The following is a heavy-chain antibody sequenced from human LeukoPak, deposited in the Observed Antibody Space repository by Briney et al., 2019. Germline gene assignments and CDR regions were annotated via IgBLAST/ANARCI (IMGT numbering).Heavy chain of an antibody. CDR2: ISTSGSDT. Sequence: GGSLRLSCAASGFTFSSSAMTWVHQAPGKGLEWVSAISTSGSDTIYTDSVKGRFTISRDNSKNTLYLQMSSLRAEDTAVYYCAKGGNYAPLDYWGQGTLVTVSS. CDR3: AKGGNYAPLDY. J-gene: IGHJ4*02. V-gene: IGHV3-23*01. CDR1: GFTFSSSA. D-gene: IGHD1-7*01.